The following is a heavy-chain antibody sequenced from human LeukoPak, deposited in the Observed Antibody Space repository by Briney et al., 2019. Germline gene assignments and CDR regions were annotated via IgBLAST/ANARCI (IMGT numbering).Heavy chain of an antibody. CDR3: AGPLGYCSGTSCPNEYNYYYYGMDV. CDR1: GYTFTSYY. V-gene: IGHV1-46*01. Sequence: GASVKVSCKASGYTFTSYYMQWVRQAPGQGLEWMGIINPSGGSTSYAQKFQGRVTITADKSTSTAYMELSSLRSEDTAVYYCAGPLGYCSGTSCPNEYNYYYYGMDVWGQGTTVTVSS. D-gene: IGHD2-2*01. J-gene: IGHJ6*02. CDR2: INPSGGST.